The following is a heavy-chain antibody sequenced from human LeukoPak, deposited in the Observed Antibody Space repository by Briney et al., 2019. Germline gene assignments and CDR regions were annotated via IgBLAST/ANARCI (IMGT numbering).Heavy chain of an antibody. CDR2: IWYDGSNK. CDR1: GFTFSSYG. J-gene: IGHJ4*02. D-gene: IGHD3-10*01. CDR3: AREFGELNDY. V-gene: IGHV3-33*01. Sequence: GRSLRLSCAASGFTFSSYGMHWVRQAPGKGLEWVAVIWYDGSNKYYADSVKGRFTISRDNSKNTLYQQMNSLRAEDTAVYYCAREFGELNDYWGQGTLVTVSS.